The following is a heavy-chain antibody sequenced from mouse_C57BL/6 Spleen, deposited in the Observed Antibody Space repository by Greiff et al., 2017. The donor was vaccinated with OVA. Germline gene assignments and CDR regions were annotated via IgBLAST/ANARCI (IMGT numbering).Heavy chain of an antibody. Sequence: VQLQQSGPELVKPGASVKISCKASGYAFSSSWMNWVKQRPGKGLEWIGRIYPGDGDTNYNGKFKGKATLTADKSSSTAYMQLSSLTSEDSAVYFCARYGNYAMDDWGQGTSGTVAS. CDR1: GYAFSSSW. D-gene: IGHD2-1*01. V-gene: IGHV1-82*01. CDR3: ARYGNYAMDD. CDR2: IYPGDGDT. J-gene: IGHJ4*01.